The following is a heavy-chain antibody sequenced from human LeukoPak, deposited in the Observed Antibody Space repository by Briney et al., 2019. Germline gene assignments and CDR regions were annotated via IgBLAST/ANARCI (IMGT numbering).Heavy chain of an antibody. D-gene: IGHD1-26*01. J-gene: IGHJ2*01. Sequence: SETLSLTCAVYGGSFSGYYWSWIRQPPGKGLEWIGEINHSGSTNYHPSLKSRVTISVDTSKNQFSLKLSSVTAADTAVYYCARGRVGAPGWYFDLWGRGTLVTVSS. CDR2: INHSGST. CDR1: GGSFSGYY. V-gene: IGHV4-34*01. CDR3: ARGRVGAPGWYFDL.